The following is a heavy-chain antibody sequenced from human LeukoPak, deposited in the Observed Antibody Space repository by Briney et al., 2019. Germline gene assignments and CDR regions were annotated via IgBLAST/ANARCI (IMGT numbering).Heavy chain of an antibody. V-gene: IGHV4-34*01. CDR1: GGTFSGYY. CDR2: INHRGST. Sequence: PSETLSLTCAVYGGTFSGYYWSWIRQPPGKGLEWIGEINHRGSTNYNPSLKSRVTISVDTSKNQFSLMRSSVTAADTAVYYCARSGDVSGYVYWGQGTLVTVSS. J-gene: IGHJ4*02. D-gene: IGHD3-22*01. CDR3: ARSGDVSGYVY.